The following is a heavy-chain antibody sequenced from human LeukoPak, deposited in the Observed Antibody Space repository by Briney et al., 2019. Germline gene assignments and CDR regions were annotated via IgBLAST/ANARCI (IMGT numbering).Heavy chain of an antibody. V-gene: IGHV3-48*04. CDR2: ISSSSSTI. CDR3: ARSMGVVVPAARHYYYGMDV. Sequence: GGSLRLSCAASGFTFSSYSMNWVRQAPGKGLEWVSYISSSSSTIYYADSVKGRFTISRDNAKNSLYLQMNSLRAEDTAVYYCARSMGVVVPAARHYYYGMDVWGQGTTVTVSS. CDR1: GFTFSSYS. D-gene: IGHD2-2*01. J-gene: IGHJ6*02.